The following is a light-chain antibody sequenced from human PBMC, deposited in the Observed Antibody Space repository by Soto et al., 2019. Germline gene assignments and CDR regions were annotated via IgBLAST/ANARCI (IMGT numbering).Light chain of an antibody. CDR2: GAF. J-gene: IGKJ2*01. CDR1: QSVSNHY. CDR3: QQSDSTPYT. Sequence: EIVLTQSPGTLSLSPGERAPLSCRASQSVSNHYLEGYQQKPGQAPRLLIHGAFNRATGIPARFSVSGSGTDFTLTIASLEPEDFSTYYCQQSDSTPYTFGQGTKVDIK. V-gene: IGKV3-20*01.